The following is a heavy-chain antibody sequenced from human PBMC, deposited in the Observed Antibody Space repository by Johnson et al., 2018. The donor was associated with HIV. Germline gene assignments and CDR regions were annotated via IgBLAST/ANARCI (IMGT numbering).Heavy chain of an antibody. D-gene: IGHD2-15*01. CDR3: ARDEEGYCSGGSCYSGALDI. V-gene: IGHV3-20*04. Sequence: VQLVESGGGVVRPGGSLRLSCAASGFTFDDYGMSWVRQAPGKGLEWVSGINWNGGSTGYADSVKGRFTISRDNAKNSLYLQMNSLRAEDTALYYCARDEEGYCSGGSCYSGALDIWGQGTMVTVSS. CDR2: INWNGGST. J-gene: IGHJ3*02. CDR1: GFTFDDYG.